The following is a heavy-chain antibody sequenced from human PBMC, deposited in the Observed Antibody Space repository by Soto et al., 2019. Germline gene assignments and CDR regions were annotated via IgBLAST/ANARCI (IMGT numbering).Heavy chain of an antibody. V-gene: IGHV3-23*01. D-gene: IGHD2-2*01. CDR2: ISGSGGST. Sequence: GGSLRLSCAASGFTFSSYAMSWVRQAPGKGLEWVSAISGSGGSTYYADSVKGRFTISRDNSKNTLHLQMNSLRAEDTAVYYCAKAGGSSTSNWFDPWGHGTLVTVSS. J-gene: IGHJ5*02. CDR3: AKAGGSSTSNWFDP. CDR1: GFTFSSYA.